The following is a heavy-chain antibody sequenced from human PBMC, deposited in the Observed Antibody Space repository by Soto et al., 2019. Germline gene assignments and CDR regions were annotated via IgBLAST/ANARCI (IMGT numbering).Heavy chain of an antibody. V-gene: IGHV3-11*01. D-gene: IGHD3-22*01. CDR3: ARAVTNYYDSSGYIDY. J-gene: IGHJ4*02. CDR2: ISSSGSTI. CDR1: GFTFSDYY. Sequence: GGSLRLSCAASGFTFSDYYMSWIRQAPGKGLEWVSYISSSGSTIYYADSVKGRFTISRDNAKNSLYLQMNSLRAEDTAVYYCARAVTNYYDSSGYIDYWGQGTLVPVSS.